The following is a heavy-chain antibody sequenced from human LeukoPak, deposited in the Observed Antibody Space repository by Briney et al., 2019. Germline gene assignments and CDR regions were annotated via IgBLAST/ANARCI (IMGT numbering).Heavy chain of an antibody. J-gene: IGHJ4*02. CDR2: IKQDGSEK. V-gene: IGHV3-7*01. Sequence: GGSLRLSCAASGFTFSSYRMSWVRQAPGKGLEWVANIKQDGSEKYYVDSVKGRFTISRDNAKNSLYLQMNSLRAEDTAVYYCARRPGRYGYSYGSYDYWGQGTLVTVSS. CDR1: GFTFSSYR. CDR3: ARRPGRYGYSYGSYDY. D-gene: IGHD5-18*01.